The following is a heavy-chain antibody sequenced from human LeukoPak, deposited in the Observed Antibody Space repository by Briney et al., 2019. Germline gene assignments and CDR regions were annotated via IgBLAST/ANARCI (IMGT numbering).Heavy chain of an antibody. D-gene: IGHD3-3*02. V-gene: IGHV3-23*01. CDR1: GFTFSSYA. Sequence: GGSLRLSCAASGFTFSSYAMSWVRQAPGKGLEWVSAISRSGGSTYYADSVKGRFTISRDNSKNTLYLQMNSLRAEDTAVYYCAKDHPFVVYYHYYGMDVWGQGTTVTVSS. J-gene: IGHJ6*02. CDR2: ISRSGGST. CDR3: AKDHPFVVYYHYYGMDV.